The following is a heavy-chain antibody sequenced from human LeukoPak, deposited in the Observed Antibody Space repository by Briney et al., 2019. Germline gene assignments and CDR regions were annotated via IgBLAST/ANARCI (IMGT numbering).Heavy chain of an antibody. J-gene: IGHJ4*02. Sequence: GGSLRPSCAASGFTFSSYGMHWVRQAPGKGLEWVAVISYDGSNKYYADSVKGRFTISRDNSKNTLYLQMNSLRAEDTAVYYCAKGRQWLVRTDFDYWGQGTLVTVSS. CDR2: ISYDGSNK. CDR1: GFTFSSYG. V-gene: IGHV3-30*18. D-gene: IGHD6-19*01. CDR3: AKGRQWLVRTDFDY.